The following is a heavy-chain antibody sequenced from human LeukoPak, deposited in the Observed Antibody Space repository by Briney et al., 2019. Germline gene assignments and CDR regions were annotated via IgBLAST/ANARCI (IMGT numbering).Heavy chain of an antibody. CDR1: GGSFSSNTYY. Sequence: PSETLSLTCTVAGGSFSSNTYYWGWIRQPPGKGLEWIGSISYSERTYYNPSLKSRVTISVDTSKNQFSLELLSVAAADTAVYYCARRVGPDTRITMLRGVSFPRYNNWFDPWGQGTLVTVSS. V-gene: IGHV4-39*01. CDR2: ISYSERT. J-gene: IGHJ5*02. D-gene: IGHD3-10*01. CDR3: ARRVGPDTRITMLRGVSFPRYNNWFDP.